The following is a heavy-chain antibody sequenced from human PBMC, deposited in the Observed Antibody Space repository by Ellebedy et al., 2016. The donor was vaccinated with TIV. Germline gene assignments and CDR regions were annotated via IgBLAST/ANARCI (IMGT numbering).Heavy chain of an antibody. CDR3: AKLLSRHYGGPTGDY. Sequence: GESLKISXAASGFTFSSYSMNWVRQAPGKGLEWVSSISSSSSYIYYADSVKGRFTISRDNAKNSLYLQMNSLRAEDTAVYYCAKLLSRHYGGPTGDYWGQGTLVTVSS. CDR2: ISSSSSYI. D-gene: IGHD4-23*01. V-gene: IGHV3-21*04. J-gene: IGHJ4*02. CDR1: GFTFSSYS.